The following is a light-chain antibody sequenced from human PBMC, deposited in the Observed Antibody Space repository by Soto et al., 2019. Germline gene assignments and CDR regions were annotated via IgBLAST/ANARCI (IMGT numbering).Light chain of an antibody. CDR2: GAS. CDR3: QQHGSSPIT. Sequence: ETLLTQSPGTLSLSPGERATLSCRASQSVNIYLAWYQQKPGQTPRLLVYGASSRATGIPDRFSGSGSGTDFTLTISRLEPEDFAVYYCQQHGSSPITFGQGTRLEIK. J-gene: IGKJ5*01. V-gene: IGKV3-20*01. CDR1: QSVNIY.